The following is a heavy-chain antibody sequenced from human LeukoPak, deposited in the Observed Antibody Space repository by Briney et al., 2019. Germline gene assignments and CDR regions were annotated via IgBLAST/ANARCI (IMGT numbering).Heavy chain of an antibody. Sequence: GEPLKISCKGFGYRFTNYWIGWVRQMPGKGLEWMGIIYPGDSDTRYSPSFQGQVTISADKSINTAYLQWSSLKASDTAMYYCVLAGSGSYYFDYWGQGILVTVSS. D-gene: IGHD3-10*01. CDR1: GYRFTNYW. V-gene: IGHV5-51*01. J-gene: IGHJ4*02. CDR3: VLAGSGSYYFDY. CDR2: IYPGDSDT.